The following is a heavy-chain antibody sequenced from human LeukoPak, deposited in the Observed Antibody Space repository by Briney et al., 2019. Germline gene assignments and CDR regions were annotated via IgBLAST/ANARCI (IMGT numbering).Heavy chain of an antibody. CDR1: GFTFSSYS. CDR2: ISGTSFYI. J-gene: IGHJ4*02. V-gene: IGHV3-21*06. Sequence: PGGSLRLSCEASGFTFSSYSMNWVRQAPGKVLEWVSSISGTSFYIYYADSVKGRFTISRDNAKNSLCLQMNSLRAEDTAVYHCARDQVEATTRCIDFWGQGALVTVSS. CDR3: ARDQVEATTRCIDF. D-gene: IGHD5-12*01.